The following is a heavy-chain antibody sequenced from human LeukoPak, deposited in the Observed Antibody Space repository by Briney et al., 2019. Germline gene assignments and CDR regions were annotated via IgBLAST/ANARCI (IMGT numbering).Heavy chain of an antibody. Sequence: GGSLRLSCAASGFIFSSYGMHWVRQAPGKGLEWVAVISYDGSNKYHADSVKGRFTISRDNSKNTLYLQMNSLRAEDTAVYYCARADYYGSSGYYYGMDVWGQGTTVTVSS. CDR2: ISYDGSNK. V-gene: IGHV3-30*03. CDR3: ARADYYGSSGYYYGMDV. J-gene: IGHJ6*02. D-gene: IGHD3-22*01. CDR1: GFIFSSYG.